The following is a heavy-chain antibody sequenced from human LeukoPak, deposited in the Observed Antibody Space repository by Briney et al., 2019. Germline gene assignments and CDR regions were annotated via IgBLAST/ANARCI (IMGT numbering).Heavy chain of an antibody. J-gene: IGHJ6*03. Sequence: ASVKVSCKASGDTFTSYDINWVRQATGQGLEWMGWMNPNSGNTGYAQKFQGRVTMTRNTSISTAYMELSSLRSEDTAVYYCARDYYDSSGYYYYYYYMDVWGKGTTVTVSS. CDR2: MNPNSGNT. D-gene: IGHD3-22*01. V-gene: IGHV1-8*01. CDR3: ARDYYDSSGYYYYYYYMDV. CDR1: GDTFTSYD.